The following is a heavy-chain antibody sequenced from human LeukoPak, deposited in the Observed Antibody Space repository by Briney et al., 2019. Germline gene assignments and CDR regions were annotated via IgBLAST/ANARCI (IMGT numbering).Heavy chain of an antibody. V-gene: IGHV4-59*08. CDR2: INYIGT. J-gene: IGHJ4*02. Sequence: NPSETLSLTCTVSGGSISSYHWSWIRQPPGKALEWIGYINYIGTNYDPSLKSRATIAVDTSKNQVFLKLTSVTAADTAVYYCARHSHRLTDANYDYWGQGTLVTVSS. CDR1: GGSISSYH. D-gene: IGHD5-12*01. CDR3: ARHSHRLTDANYDY.